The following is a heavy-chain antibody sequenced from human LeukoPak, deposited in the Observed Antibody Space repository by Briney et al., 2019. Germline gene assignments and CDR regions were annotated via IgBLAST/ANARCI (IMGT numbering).Heavy chain of an antibody. CDR2: ISAYNGNT. CDR3: ASGDGYCSGGSCYSGITPMDY. J-gene: IGHJ4*02. V-gene: IGHV1-18*01. D-gene: IGHD2-15*01. Sequence: RASVKVSCTASGYTFTSYGISWVRQAPGQGLEWMGWISAYNGNTNYAQKLQGRVTMTTDTSTSTAYMELRSLRSDDTAVYYCASGDGYCSGGSCYSGITPMDYWGQGTLVTVSS. CDR1: GYTFTSYG.